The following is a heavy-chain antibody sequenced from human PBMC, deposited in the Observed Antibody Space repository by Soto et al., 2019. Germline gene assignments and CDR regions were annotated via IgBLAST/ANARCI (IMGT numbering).Heavy chain of an antibody. CDR2: ISGSGGST. CDR3: AKGSDTAMGLFYYYYGMDV. CDR1: GFTFSSYA. J-gene: IGHJ6*02. V-gene: IGHV3-23*01. Sequence: PGGSLRLSCAASGFTFSSYAMTWVRQAPGKGLEWVSAISGSGGSTYYADSVEGRFTISRDNSKNTLYLQMNSLRAEDTALYYCAKGSDTAMGLFYYYYGMDVWGQGTTVTVSS. D-gene: IGHD5-18*01.